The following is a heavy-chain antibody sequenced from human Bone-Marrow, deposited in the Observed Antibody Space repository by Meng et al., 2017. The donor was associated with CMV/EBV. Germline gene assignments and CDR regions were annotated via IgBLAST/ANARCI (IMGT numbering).Heavy chain of an antibody. J-gene: IGHJ5*02. V-gene: IGHV3-21*01. D-gene: IGHD6-19*01. CDR3: ARDRAEYSSGWYGGANWFDP. CDR2: ISSSSSYI. CDR1: GFTFSSYS. Sequence: GGSLRLSCAASGFTFSSYSMNWVRQAPGKGLEWVSSISSSSSYIYYADSVKGRFTISRDNAKNSLYLQMNSLRAEDTAVYYCARDRAEYSSGWYGGANWFDPWGQGTLVTVS.